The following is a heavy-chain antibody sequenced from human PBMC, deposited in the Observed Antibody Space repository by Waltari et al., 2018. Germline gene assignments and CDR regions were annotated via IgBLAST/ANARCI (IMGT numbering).Heavy chain of an antibody. Sequence: QLQLQESGPGLVKPSETLSLTCTVSGGSISSSSYYWGWIRQPPGKGLEWIGGIYYSGSTYYNPSLKSRVTISVDTTKNQFSLKLSSVTAADTAVYYCATYYYDSSVHLWGQGTLVTVSS. V-gene: IGHV4-39*01. CDR1: GGSISSSSYY. J-gene: IGHJ4*02. CDR3: ATYYYDSSVHL. CDR2: IYYSGST. D-gene: IGHD3-22*01.